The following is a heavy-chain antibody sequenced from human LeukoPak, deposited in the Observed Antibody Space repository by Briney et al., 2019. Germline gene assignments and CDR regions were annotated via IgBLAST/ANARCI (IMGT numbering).Heavy chain of an antibody. Sequence: ASVKVSCTASGYTFTSYDISWVRQAPGQGLEWMGGIIPIFGTANYAQKFQGRVTITADESTSTAYMGLSSLRSEDTAVYYCARDQSGGSCPHNCGMDVWGQGTTVTVSS. CDR1: GYTFTSYD. V-gene: IGHV1-69*13. CDR3: ARDQSGGSCPHNCGMDV. J-gene: IGHJ6*02. CDR2: IIPIFGTA. D-gene: IGHD2-15*01.